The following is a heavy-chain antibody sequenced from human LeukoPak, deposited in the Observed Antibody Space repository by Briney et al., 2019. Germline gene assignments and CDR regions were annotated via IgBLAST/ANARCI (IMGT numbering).Heavy chain of an antibody. D-gene: IGHD4-11*01. CDR1: GGSISSSSYY. J-gene: IGHJ6*03. V-gene: IGHV4-39*01. CDR2: IYYSGST. Sequence: SETLSLTCTVSGGSISSSSYYRGWIRQPPGKGLEWIGSIYYSGSTYYNPSLKSRVTISVDTSKNQFSLKLSSVTAADTAVYYCARHDYSNFYYDYYMDVWGKGTTVTVSS. CDR3: ARHDYSNFYYDYYMDV.